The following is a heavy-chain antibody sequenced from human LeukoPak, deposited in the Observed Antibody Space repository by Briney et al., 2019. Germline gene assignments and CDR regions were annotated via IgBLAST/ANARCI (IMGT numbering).Heavy chain of an antibody. CDR2: INPSGGST. J-gene: IGHJ4*02. D-gene: IGHD2-2*01. Sequence: ASVKVSCKXSGYTFTSYYMHWVQQAPGQGLERMGIINPSGGSTSYAQKFQGRVTMTRDTSTSTVYMELSSLRSEDTAVYYCARDRDCSSTSCYPSYFDYWGQGTLVTVSS. V-gene: IGHV1-46*01. CDR1: GYTFTSYY. CDR3: ARDRDCSSTSCYPSYFDY.